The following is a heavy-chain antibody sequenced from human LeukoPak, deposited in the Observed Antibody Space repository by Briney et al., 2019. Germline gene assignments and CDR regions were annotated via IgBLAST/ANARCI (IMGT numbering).Heavy chain of an antibody. CDR2: ISGSGGST. CDR3: AKGSVVVIATNYFDY. D-gene: IGHD2-15*01. Sequence: PGGTLRLSCAASGFTFSSYGMSWVRQAPGKGLEWVSAISGSGGSTYYADSVKGRFTISRDNSKNTLYLQMNSLRAEDTAVYYCAKGSVVVIATNYFDYWGQGTLVTVSS. CDR1: GFTFSSYG. J-gene: IGHJ4*02. V-gene: IGHV3-23*01.